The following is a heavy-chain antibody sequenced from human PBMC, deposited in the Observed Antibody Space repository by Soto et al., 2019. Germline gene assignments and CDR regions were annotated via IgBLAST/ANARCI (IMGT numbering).Heavy chain of an antibody. D-gene: IGHD3-16*01. CDR1: GASISSSNYY. Sequence: QLQLQDSGPGLVKPSETLSLSCTDSGASISSSNYYWGWIRQPPGKGLEWIGSIYYSGNTYYNPSLKSRVTISVDTSKNHFSLRLTSVTAADTAVYYCARTGGYSLGTPFDYWGQGTLVTVSS. CDR2: IYYSGNT. J-gene: IGHJ4*02. V-gene: IGHV4-39*02. CDR3: ARTGGYSLGTPFDY.